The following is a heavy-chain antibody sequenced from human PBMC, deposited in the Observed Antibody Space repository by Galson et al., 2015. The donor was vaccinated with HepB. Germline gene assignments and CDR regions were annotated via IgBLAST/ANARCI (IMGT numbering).Heavy chain of an antibody. CDR1: GFTFSSYG. CDR3: AKGPPGITMIVVVIIALWLY. CDR2: ISYDGSNK. J-gene: IGHJ4*02. D-gene: IGHD3-22*01. V-gene: IGHV3-30*18. Sequence: SLRLSCAASGFTFSSYGMHWVRQAPGKGLEWVAVISYDGSNKYYADSVKGRFTISRDNSKNTLYLQMNSLRAEDTAVYYCAKGPPGITMIVVVIIALWLYWGQGTLVTVSS.